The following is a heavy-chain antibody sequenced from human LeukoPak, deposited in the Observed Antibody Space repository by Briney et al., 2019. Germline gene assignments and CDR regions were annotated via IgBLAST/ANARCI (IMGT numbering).Heavy chain of an antibody. CDR3: ARGGLVDY. V-gene: IGHV3-21*01. CDR1: GFTFSSYS. J-gene: IGHJ4*02. Sequence: GGSLRLSCAASGFTFSSYSVNWVRQAPGKGLEWVSSISSSSSYMYYADSVKGRFTVSRDNAKNSLYLQMNSLRAEDTAVYYCARGGLVDYWGQGTLVTVSS. CDR2: ISSSSSYM. D-gene: IGHD3-10*01.